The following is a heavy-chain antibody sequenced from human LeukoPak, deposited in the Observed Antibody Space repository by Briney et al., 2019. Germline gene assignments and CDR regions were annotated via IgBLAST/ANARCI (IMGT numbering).Heavy chain of an antibody. Sequence: GGSPRLSCAASGFTFSSYEMNWVRQAPGKGPEWVSYISSSGSTIYYADSVKGRFTISRDNAKNSLYLQMNSLRAEDTAVYYCARDLPYYYDSSGYEGGDYWGQGALVTVSS. CDR3: ARDLPYYYDSSGYEGGDY. D-gene: IGHD3-22*01. CDR1: GFTFSSYE. J-gene: IGHJ4*02. V-gene: IGHV3-48*03. CDR2: ISSSGSTI.